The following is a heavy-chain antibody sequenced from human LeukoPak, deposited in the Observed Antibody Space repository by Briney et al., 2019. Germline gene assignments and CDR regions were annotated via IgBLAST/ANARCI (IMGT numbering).Heavy chain of an antibody. D-gene: IGHD6-19*01. J-gene: IGHJ5*02. CDR2: IYHSGST. CDR3: ARRDSSGWTNWFDP. V-gene: IGHV4-30-2*01. CDR1: GFTFSSYA. Sequence: LRLSCAASGFTFSSYAMSWIRQPPGKGLEWIGYIYHSGSTYYNPSLRSRVTISVDRSKNQFSLRLSSVTAADTAVYYCARRDSSGWTNWFDPWGQGTLVTVSS.